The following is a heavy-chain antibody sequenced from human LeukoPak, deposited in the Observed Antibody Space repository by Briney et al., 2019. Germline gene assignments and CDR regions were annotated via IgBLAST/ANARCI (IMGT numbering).Heavy chain of an antibody. CDR2: INWNGGST. V-gene: IGHV3-20*04. Sequence: GGSLRLSCAASGFTFDDYGMSWVRQAPGKGLEWVSGINWNGGSTGYTDSVKGRFTISRDNAKNSLYLQMNSLRAEDTAVYYCATSITAAGIIDYWGQGTLVTVSS. CDR1: GFTFDDYG. D-gene: IGHD6-13*01. CDR3: ATSITAAGIIDY. J-gene: IGHJ4*02.